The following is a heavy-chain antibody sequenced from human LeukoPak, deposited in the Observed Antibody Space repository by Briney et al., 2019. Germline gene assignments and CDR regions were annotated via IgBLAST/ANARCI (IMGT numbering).Heavy chain of an antibody. J-gene: IGHJ4*02. D-gene: IGHD4-23*01. CDR1: GGSFSGYY. CDR3: ARDPREVTRFDY. V-gene: IGHV4-34*01. Sequence: SETPSLTCAVYGGSFSGYYWSWIRQPPGKGLEWIGEINHSGSTNYNPSLKSRVTISVDTSKNQFSLKLSSVTAADTAVYYCARDPREVTRFDYWGQGTLVTVSS. CDR2: INHSGST.